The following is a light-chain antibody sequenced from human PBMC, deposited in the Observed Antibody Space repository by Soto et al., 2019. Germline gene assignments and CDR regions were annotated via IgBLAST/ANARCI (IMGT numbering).Light chain of an antibody. V-gene: IGKV1-5*01. CDR3: QQYNNFWT. Sequence: DIQMTQSPSALSASVGDRVTITCRASQSISSWLAWYQQKPGKAPRLLIYDGSHLERGVPSRFSGSGSGTEFTLSISDLQPDDLATYYCQQYNNFWTFGPGTKVE. CDR2: DGS. J-gene: IGKJ1*01. CDR1: QSISSW.